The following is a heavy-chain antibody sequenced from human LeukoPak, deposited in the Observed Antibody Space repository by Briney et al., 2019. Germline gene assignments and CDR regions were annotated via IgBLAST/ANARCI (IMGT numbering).Heavy chain of an antibody. Sequence: SETLSLTCTVSGGSISSHYWSWIRQPPGKGLEWIGYIYYSGSTNYNPSLKSRVTISVGTSKNQFSLKLSSVTAADTAVYYCASGGGYYDAFDIWGQGTMVTVSS. D-gene: IGHD3-22*01. CDR2: IYYSGST. CDR3: ASGGGYYDAFDI. J-gene: IGHJ3*02. V-gene: IGHV4-59*11. CDR1: GGSISSHY.